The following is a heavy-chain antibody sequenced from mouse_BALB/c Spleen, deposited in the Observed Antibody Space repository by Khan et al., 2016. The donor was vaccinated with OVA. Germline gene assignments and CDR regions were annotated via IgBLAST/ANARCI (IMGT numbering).Heavy chain of an antibody. Sequence: QVQLKESGAEMVRPGTSVKVSCKASGYAFTDYLIEWLKQRPGQGLEWIGMINPGSGDIIYNEKFKDKATLTTDKSSRTAYMRLTSLTSAGAAVYFCSRSGYGFGAYWGPGTLGTVSA. V-gene: IGHV1-54*03. CDR1: GYAFTDYL. D-gene: IGHD3-2*02. CDR2: INPGSGDI. CDR3: SRSGYGFGAY. J-gene: IGHJ3*01.